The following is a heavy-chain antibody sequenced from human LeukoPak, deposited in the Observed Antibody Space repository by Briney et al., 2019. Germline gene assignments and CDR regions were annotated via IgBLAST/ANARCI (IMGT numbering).Heavy chain of an antibody. V-gene: IGHV4-31*03. J-gene: IGHJ3*02. CDR2: IYYSGAT. D-gene: IGHD3-22*01. CDR1: GXSISSGGDY. CDR3: TRAPILGNGSGYYRRGAFDI. Sequence: SQTLSLTCTVSGXSISSGGDYWSWIRQHPGKGLEWIGYIYYSGATYYNPSLKSRVTISVDTSKNQYSLRLSSVTAADTAVYYGTRAPILGNGSGYYRRGAFDIWGRGTMVTVSS.